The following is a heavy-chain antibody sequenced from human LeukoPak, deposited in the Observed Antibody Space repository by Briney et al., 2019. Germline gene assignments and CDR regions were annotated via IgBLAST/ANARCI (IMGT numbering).Heavy chain of an antibody. CDR2: VYHSGTT. J-gene: IGHJ4*02. CDR3: ARDSSGWLYYFDY. V-gene: IGHV4-59*11. CDR1: GGSISTHY. Sequence: SETLSLTCTVSGGSISTHYLSWIRQPQGKGLEWIGYVYHSGTTNYNPSLKSRLTISVDTSKNQFSLRLSSVTAADTAVYYCARDSSGWLYYFDYWGQGALVTVSS. D-gene: IGHD6-19*01.